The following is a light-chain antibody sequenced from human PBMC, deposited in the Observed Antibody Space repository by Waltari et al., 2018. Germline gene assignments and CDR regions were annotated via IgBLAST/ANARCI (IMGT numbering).Light chain of an antibody. Sequence: QSVLTQPPSASGNPGQTVTISCSGSYSNIGSHPANWLQHLPGTAPKLLIHSNTERLSGVPGRFSGSKSGTSASLAISGLQSEDEGDYYCALWDDSLNGVVFGGGTKLTVL. V-gene: IGLV1-44*01. CDR3: ALWDDSLNGVV. J-gene: IGLJ2*01. CDR2: SNT. CDR1: YSNIGSHP.